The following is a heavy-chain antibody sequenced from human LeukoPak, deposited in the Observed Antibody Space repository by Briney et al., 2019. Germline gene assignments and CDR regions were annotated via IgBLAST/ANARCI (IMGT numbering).Heavy chain of an antibody. J-gene: IGHJ5*02. D-gene: IGHD3-22*01. CDR2: IYYSGST. CDR3: AREAYDSSGYYYWFDP. Sequence: SETLPLTCTVSGRSISSYYWSWIRQPPGKGLEWIGYIYYSGSTNYNPSLKSRVTISVDTSKNQFSLKLSSVTAADTAVYYCAREAYDSSGYYYWFDPWGQGTLVTVSS. CDR1: GRSISSYY. V-gene: IGHV4-59*01.